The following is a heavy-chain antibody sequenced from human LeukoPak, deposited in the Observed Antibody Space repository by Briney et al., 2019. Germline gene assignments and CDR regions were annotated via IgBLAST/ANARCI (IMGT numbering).Heavy chain of an antibody. J-gene: IGHJ5*02. CDR1: GGSFSGYY. CDR3: ARGRLYYYDSSGYRRCWFDP. CDR2: INHSGST. D-gene: IGHD3-22*01. V-gene: IGHV4-34*01. Sequence: KPSETLSLTCAVYGGSFSGYYWSWIRQPPGKGLEWIGEINHSGSTNYNPSLKSRVTISVDTSKNQFSLKLSSVTAADTAVYYCARGRLYYYDSSGYRRCWFDPWGQGTLVTVSS.